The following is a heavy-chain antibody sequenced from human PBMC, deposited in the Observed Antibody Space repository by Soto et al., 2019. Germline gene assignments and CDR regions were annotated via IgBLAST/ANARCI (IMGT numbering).Heavy chain of an antibody. CDR1: GFTFSSYS. V-gene: IGHV3-21*01. CDR3: ARGGWLVRYYYGMDV. Sequence: GGSLRLSCAASGFTFSSYSMNWVRQAPGKGLEWVSSISSSSSYIYYADSVKGRFTISRDNAKNSLYLQMNSLRAEDTVVYYCARGGWLVRYYYGMDVWGQGTTVTVSS. CDR2: ISSSSSYI. D-gene: IGHD6-19*01. J-gene: IGHJ6*02.